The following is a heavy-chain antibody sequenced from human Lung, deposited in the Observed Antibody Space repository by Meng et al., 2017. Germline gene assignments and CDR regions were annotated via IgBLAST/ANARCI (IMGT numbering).Heavy chain of an antibody. J-gene: IGHJ4*02. Sequence: QVQLVESGGGAVQPGRSLRPACAAAGFTFCSYGMHWVRQAPGKGLGWVAVIWYDGSNKYYADSVKGRFTISRDNSKNTLYLQMNSLRAEDTAVYYCARGRYSSSSAVVDYWGQGTLVTVSS. CDR3: ARGRYSSSSAVVDY. V-gene: IGHV3-33*01. CDR1: GFTFCSYG. CDR2: IWYDGSNK. D-gene: IGHD6-13*01.